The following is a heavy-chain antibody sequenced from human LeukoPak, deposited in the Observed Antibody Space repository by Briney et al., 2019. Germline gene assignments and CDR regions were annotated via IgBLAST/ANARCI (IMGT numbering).Heavy chain of an antibody. CDR1: GYTFTGYY. CDR3: AREEVRYYYDSSGYHY. J-gene: IGHJ4*02. D-gene: IGHD3-22*01. Sequence: GASVKVSCKASGYTFTGYYMHWVRQAPGQGLEWMGWINPNSGGTNYAQKFQGRVTMTRDTSISTAYMELSRLRSDDTAVYYCAREEVRYYYDSSGYHYWGQGTLVTVSS. CDR2: INPNSGGT. V-gene: IGHV1-2*02.